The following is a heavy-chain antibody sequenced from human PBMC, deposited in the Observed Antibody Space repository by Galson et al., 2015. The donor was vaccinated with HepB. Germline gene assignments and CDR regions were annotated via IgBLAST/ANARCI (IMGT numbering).Heavy chain of an antibody. CDR1: GFTVNTR. J-gene: IGHJ4*02. V-gene: IGHV3-53*01. CDR2: IYGRGNT. Sequence: SLRLSCAASGFTVNTRMSWFRQAPGTGLEWVSVIYGRGNTYYADSVKGRFTISRDNSKNTLYLQMNSLGAEDTAMYYCAREREGNPEAEFWCQGTLVTVSP. CDR3: AREREGNPEAEF. D-gene: IGHD5-24*01.